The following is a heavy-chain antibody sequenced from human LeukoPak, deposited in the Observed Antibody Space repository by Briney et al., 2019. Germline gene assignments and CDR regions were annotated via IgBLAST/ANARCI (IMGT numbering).Heavy chain of an antibody. J-gene: IGHJ6*03. CDR2: IFYSGNT. V-gene: IGHV4-39*07. Sequence: ETLSLTCTVSSGSVSNSHYYWAWVRQPPGKGLEWLGSIFYSGNTHYNPSLKSRVTISVDTSKNQFSLKLSSVTAADTAVYYCARLRCLSSTSCFYYYYYMDVWGKGTTVTVSS. CDR3: ARLRCLSSTSCFYYYYYMDV. CDR1: SGSVSNSHYY. D-gene: IGHD2-2*01.